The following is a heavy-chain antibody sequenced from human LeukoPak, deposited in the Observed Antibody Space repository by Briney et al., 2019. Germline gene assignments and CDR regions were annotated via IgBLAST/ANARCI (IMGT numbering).Heavy chain of an antibody. D-gene: IGHD4-17*01. CDR3: ARVPLYGDYWNAFDI. Sequence: GGSLRLSCAASGFTFSSYWMHWVRQAPGKGLVWVSRINSDGSSTSYADSVKGRFTISRDNAKNTLYLQMNSLRAEDTAVYYCARVPLYGDYWNAFDIWGQGTMVTVSS. CDR2: INSDGSST. J-gene: IGHJ3*02. CDR1: GFTFSSYW. V-gene: IGHV3-74*01.